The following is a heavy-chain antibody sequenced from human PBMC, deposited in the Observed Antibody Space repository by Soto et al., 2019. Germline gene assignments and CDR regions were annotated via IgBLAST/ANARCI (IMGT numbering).Heavy chain of an antibody. CDR1: GGSFSNYA. Sequence: QVQLVQSGAEVKKPGASVKVSCKASGGSFSNYAVNWVRQAPGQGLEWMGGIIPMFDTTNNAQKFQGRVTITADESTSTAYMELSSLRSADTAVYYCAIGTSSFERIGYDGAFDIWGQGTVVTVSS. V-gene: IGHV1-69*01. J-gene: IGHJ3*02. CDR2: IIPMFDTT. D-gene: IGHD5-18*01. CDR3: AIGTSSFERIGYDGAFDI.